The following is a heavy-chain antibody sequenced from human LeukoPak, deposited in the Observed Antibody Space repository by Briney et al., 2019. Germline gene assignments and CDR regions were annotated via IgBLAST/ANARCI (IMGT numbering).Heavy chain of an antibody. CDR3: ARDHIRLGELSLFDY. D-gene: IGHD3-16*02. CDR1: GFTFSSYA. CDR2: ISYDGSNK. Sequence: GGSLRLSCAASGFTFSSYAMHWVRQAPGKGLEWVAVISYDGSNKYYADSAKGRFTISRDNSKNTLYLQMNSLRAEDTAVYYCARDHIRLGELSLFDYWGQGTLVTVSS. V-gene: IGHV3-30*04. J-gene: IGHJ4*02.